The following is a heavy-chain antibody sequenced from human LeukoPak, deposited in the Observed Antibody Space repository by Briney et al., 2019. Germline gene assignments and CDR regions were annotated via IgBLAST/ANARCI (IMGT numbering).Heavy chain of an antibody. V-gene: IGHV4-34*01. CDR1: GGAFSGYY. CDR2: INHSGST. Sequence: SETQSLTCAVYGGAFSGYYWSWIRQPPGKGLEWIGEINHSGSTNYNPSLKSRVTISVDTSKNQFSLKLSSVTAADTAVYYCARSRHYYGSGSYYGYWGQGTLVTVSS. J-gene: IGHJ4*02. CDR3: ARSRHYYGSGSYYGY. D-gene: IGHD3-10*01.